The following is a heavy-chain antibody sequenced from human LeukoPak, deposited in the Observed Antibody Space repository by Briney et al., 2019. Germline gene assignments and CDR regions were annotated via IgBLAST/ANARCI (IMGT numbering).Heavy chain of an antibody. Sequence: VGSLRLSCAASGFTFSSYGMHWVRQAPGKGLEWVAFIRYDGSNKYYADSVKGRFTISRDNSKNTLYLQMSSLRAEDTAVYYCAKDYSDILTGPRGYYYYYMDVWGKGTTVTISS. D-gene: IGHD3-9*01. CDR2: IRYDGSNK. CDR1: GFTFSSYG. CDR3: AKDYSDILTGPRGYYYYYMDV. J-gene: IGHJ6*03. V-gene: IGHV3-30*02.